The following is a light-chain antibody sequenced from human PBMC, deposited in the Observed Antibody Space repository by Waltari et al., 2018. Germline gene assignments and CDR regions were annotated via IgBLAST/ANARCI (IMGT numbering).Light chain of an antibody. CDR3: QMYVRLPVT. Sequence: EIVLTQSPGTLSLSPGHRATLSCRASESVSKYLAWYQQRPGQAPRLLIYAASNRATGIPDRFSGSGSGTDFSLTISRLEPEDFAVYYCQMYVRLPVTFGQGTKVEIK. J-gene: IGKJ1*01. V-gene: IGKV3-20*01. CDR2: AAS. CDR1: ESVSKY.